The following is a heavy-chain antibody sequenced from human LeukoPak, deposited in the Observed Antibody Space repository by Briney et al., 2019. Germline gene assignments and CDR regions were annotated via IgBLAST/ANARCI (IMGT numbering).Heavy chain of an antibody. J-gene: IGHJ4*02. V-gene: IGHV1-2*02. Sequence: GASVKVSCKASGYTFTGYYMHWVRQAPGQGLEWMGWINPNSGGTNYAQKFQGRVTMTRDTSISTAYMELSRLRSDDTAVYYCATPKGYYGSGSRFDYWGQGTLVTVSS. CDR2: INPNSGGT. CDR3: ATPKGYYGSGSRFDY. D-gene: IGHD3-10*01. CDR1: GYTFTGYY.